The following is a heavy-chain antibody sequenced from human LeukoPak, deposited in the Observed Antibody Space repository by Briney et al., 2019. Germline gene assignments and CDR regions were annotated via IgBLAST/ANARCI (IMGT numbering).Heavy chain of an antibody. J-gene: IGHJ5*02. V-gene: IGHV4-59*01. CDR3: ARGARWGYCSGGSCLVWFDP. CDR1: GGSISSYY. D-gene: IGHD2-15*01. Sequence: PSETLSLTCTVSGGSISSYYWSWIRQSPGKGLEWIGYIYYSGSTNYNPSLKSRVTISVDTSKNQFSLKLSSVTAADTAVYYRARGARWGYCSGGSCLVWFDPWGQGTLVTVSS. CDR2: IYYSGST.